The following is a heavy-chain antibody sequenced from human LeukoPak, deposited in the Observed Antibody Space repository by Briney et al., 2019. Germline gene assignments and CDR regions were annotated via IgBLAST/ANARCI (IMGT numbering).Heavy chain of an antibody. Sequence: PSETLSLTCTISGDSIRNYYWSWLRQPPGKGLEWIGYISYSGTTNSNPSLKSRVTISVDTSKNQFSLRLSSVTAADTAVYYCARHKYNSGWSYFDSWSQGTLVTVSS. CDR1: GDSIRNYY. CDR3: ARHKYNSGWSYFDS. D-gene: IGHD6-19*01. CDR2: ISYSGTT. J-gene: IGHJ4*02. V-gene: IGHV4-59*08.